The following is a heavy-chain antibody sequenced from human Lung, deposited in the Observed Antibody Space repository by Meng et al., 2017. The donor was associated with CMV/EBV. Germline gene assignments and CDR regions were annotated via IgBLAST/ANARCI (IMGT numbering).Heavy chain of an antibody. CDR2: IKSKYDDGTT. V-gene: IGHV3-15*01. D-gene: IGHD3-16*02. CDR3: TTDRSLYFFDY. J-gene: IGHJ4*02. Sequence: ASEFLFSDGWKTWVRQAPGKGLEWVGRIKSKYDDGTTDYAAPVKGRFTIARDDSENTMYLQMNSLKSEDTDVYYCTTDRSLYFFDYWGQGTLVTVSS. CDR1: EFLFSDGW.